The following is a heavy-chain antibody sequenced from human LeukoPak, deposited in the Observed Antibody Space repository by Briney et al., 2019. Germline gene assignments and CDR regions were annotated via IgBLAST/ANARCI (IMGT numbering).Heavy chain of an antibody. CDR3: TTDRGRLRYFDWLSEVDY. J-gene: IGHJ4*02. D-gene: IGHD3-9*01. Sequence: GGSLRLSCAASGFTFSNAWMSWVRQAPGKGLEWVGRIKSKTDGGTTDYAAPVKGRFTISRDDSKNTLYLQMNSLKTEDTAVYYCTTDRGRLRYFDWLSEVDYWGQGTLVTISS. CDR1: GFTFSNAW. V-gene: IGHV3-15*01. CDR2: IKSKTDGGTT.